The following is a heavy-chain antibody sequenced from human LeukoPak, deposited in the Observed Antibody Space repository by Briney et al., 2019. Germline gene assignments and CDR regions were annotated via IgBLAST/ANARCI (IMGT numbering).Heavy chain of an antibody. V-gene: IGHV3-23*01. CDR1: AFTFSSYA. CDR3: AKIVGYYGSGSYSHFDY. Sequence: GGSLRLSCAASAFTFSSYAMSWVRQAPGKGLGWVSAISGSGGSTYYADCVKGRFTISRDNSKTTLYLQMNSLRAEDTAVYYCAKIVGYYGSGSYSHFDYWGQGTLVTVSS. J-gene: IGHJ4*02. D-gene: IGHD3-10*01. CDR2: ISGSGGST.